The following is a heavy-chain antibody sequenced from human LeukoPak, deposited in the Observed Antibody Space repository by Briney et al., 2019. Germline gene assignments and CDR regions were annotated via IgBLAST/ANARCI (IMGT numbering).Heavy chain of an antibody. CDR3: AREVTTASTEYNWFDP. CDR1: GGSFSGYY. J-gene: IGHJ5*02. V-gene: IGHV4-34*01. CDR2: INHSGST. D-gene: IGHD2-21*02. Sequence: PSETLSLTCAVYGGSFSGYYWSWIRQPPGKGLEWIGEINHSGSTNYNPSLKSRVTISVDTSKNQFSLKLSSVTAADTAVYYCAREVTTASTEYNWFDPWGQGTLVTVSS.